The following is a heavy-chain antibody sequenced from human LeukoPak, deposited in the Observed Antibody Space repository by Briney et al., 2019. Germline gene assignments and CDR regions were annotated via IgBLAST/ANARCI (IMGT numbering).Heavy chain of an antibody. J-gene: IGHJ4*02. D-gene: IGHD2-2*01. CDR1: GFTFSRHG. Sequence: WGSLRLSCAPSGFTFSRHGMHWVRQAPGKGLEWVAIISNDGSRKYYAHSVEGRFTISRDNSKNTLYLQMDSLRAEDTAVYYCAREAYCSSTSCSSYYFDYWGRGTLVTVSS. V-gene: IGHV3-30*03. CDR3: AREAYCSSTSCSSYYFDY. CDR2: ISNDGSRK.